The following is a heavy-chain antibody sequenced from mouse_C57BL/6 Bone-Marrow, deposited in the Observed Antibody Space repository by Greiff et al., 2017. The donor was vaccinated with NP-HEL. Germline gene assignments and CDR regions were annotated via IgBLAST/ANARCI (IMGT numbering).Heavy chain of an antibody. D-gene: IGHD3-2*02. CDR2: IYPGDGDT. J-gene: IGHJ3*01. Sequence: VNVVESGAELVKPGASVKISCKASGYAFSSYWMNWVKQRPGKGLEWIGQIYPGDGDTNYNGKFKGKATLTADKSSSTAYMQLSSLTSEDSAVYFCARGGQLRLQAWFAYWGQGTLVTVSA. CDR3: ARGGQLRLQAWFAY. CDR1: GYAFSSYW. V-gene: IGHV1-80*01.